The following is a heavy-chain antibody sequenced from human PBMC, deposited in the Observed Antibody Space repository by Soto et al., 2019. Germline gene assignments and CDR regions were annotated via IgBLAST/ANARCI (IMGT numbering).Heavy chain of an antibody. Sequence: QVQLVESGGGVVQPGTSLRLSCATSGFIFSSHAIHWVRQPPGKGLGWVAVVWYDGTNEYYADSVKGRFTISRDNAKKTLYLQMNSMRDGDTAVYYCARAGGSSWHRWFDPWGQGTLVTVSS. D-gene: IGHD6-13*01. CDR3: ARAGGSSWHRWFDP. V-gene: IGHV3-33*01. J-gene: IGHJ5*02. CDR1: GFIFSSHA. CDR2: VWYDGTNE.